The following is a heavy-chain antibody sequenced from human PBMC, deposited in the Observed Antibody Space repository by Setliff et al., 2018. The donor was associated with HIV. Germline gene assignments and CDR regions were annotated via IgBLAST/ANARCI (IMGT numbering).Heavy chain of an antibody. D-gene: IGHD6-19*01. J-gene: IGHJ5*02. Sequence: ASVKVSCKASGYSFTRNLVHWVRQAPGQRLEWMGWINAGNGNTKYSQKFQGRVTTSRDTSASTVYMELNSLRSEDTAIYYCARTIGSVWHNWFDPWGQGTLVTVSS. V-gene: IGHV1-3*01. CDR2: INAGNGNT. CDR3: ARTIGSVWHNWFDP. CDR1: GYSFTRNL.